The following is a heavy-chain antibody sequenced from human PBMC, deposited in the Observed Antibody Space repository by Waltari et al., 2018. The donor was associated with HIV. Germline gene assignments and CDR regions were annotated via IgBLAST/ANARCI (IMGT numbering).Heavy chain of an antibody. J-gene: IGHJ4*02. CDR1: GASLSGSAFY. Sequence: QVYLQESGPGVLEPAETLCLSCKVSGASLSGSAFYWGWVRPTPRKTLEWLGGLHFSGDTLYNPSRRTRLNISVDPSKNQRSLALHVVNAVDSAVYFGVRLGSGMLFPTRIDFWGQGALVSVSS. V-gene: IGHV4-39*01. CDR2: LHFSGDT. CDR3: VRLGSGMLFPTRIDF. D-gene: IGHD3-10*01.